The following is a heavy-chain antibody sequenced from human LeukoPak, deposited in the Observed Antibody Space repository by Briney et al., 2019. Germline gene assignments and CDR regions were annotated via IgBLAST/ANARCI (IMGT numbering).Heavy chain of an antibody. CDR1: GYTFTGYY. CDR2: INPNSGGT. J-gene: IGHJ5*02. V-gene: IGHV1-2*02. D-gene: IGHD3-9*01. Sequence: GASVKVSCKASGYTFTGYYMYWVRQAPGQGLEWMGWINPNSGGTNYAQKFQGRVTMTRDTSISTAYMELSSLRSDDTAVYYCARDLSDYDILTGYRIHWFDPWGQGTLVTVSS. CDR3: ARDLSDYDILTGYRIHWFDP.